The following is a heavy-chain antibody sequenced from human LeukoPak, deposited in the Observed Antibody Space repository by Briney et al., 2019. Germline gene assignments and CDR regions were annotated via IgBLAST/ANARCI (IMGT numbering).Heavy chain of an antibody. CDR3: ARDLIGADTAMVRAFDY. CDR1: GYTFTSYG. D-gene: IGHD5-18*01. Sequence: GASVTVSCKASGYTFTSYGISWVRQAPGQGVEWMGWISAYNGNTNYAQKLQGRVTITTDTSTSTAYMELRSLRSDDTAVYYCARDLIGADTAMVRAFDYWGQGTLVTVSS. V-gene: IGHV1-18*01. CDR2: ISAYNGNT. J-gene: IGHJ4*02.